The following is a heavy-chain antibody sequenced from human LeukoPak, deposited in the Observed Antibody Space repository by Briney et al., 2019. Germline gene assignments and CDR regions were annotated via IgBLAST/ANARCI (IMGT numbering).Heavy chain of an antibody. CDR2: ITLSPNGG. Sequence: GGSLRLSCAASGFSFGSFTMNWVRQAPXXXXXWIAFITLSPNGGYYADSVQGRFTISRDNVMNSLSLQMNSLRADDTAVYYCVRDHLWAFDYWGQGALVTVSS. J-gene: IGHJ4*02. D-gene: IGHD3-3*02. CDR3: VRDHLWAFDY. V-gene: IGHV3-21*05. CDR1: GFSFGSFT.